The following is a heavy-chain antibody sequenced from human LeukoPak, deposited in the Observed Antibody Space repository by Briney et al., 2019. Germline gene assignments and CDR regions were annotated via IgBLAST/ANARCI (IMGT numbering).Heavy chain of an antibody. Sequence: ASVKVSCKASGYTFTGYYMHWVRQAPGQGLEWMGWINPNSGGTNYAQKFQGRVTMTRDASISTAYMELSRLRSDDTAVYYCARDFFGQWLVQNLNWFDPWGQGTLVTVSS. J-gene: IGHJ5*02. D-gene: IGHD6-19*01. CDR3: ARDFFGQWLVQNLNWFDP. CDR2: INPNSGGT. V-gene: IGHV1-2*02. CDR1: GYTFTGYY.